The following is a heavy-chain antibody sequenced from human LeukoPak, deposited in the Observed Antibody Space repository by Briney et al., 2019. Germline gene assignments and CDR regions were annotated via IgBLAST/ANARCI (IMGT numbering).Heavy chain of an antibody. D-gene: IGHD4-17*01. Sequence: SETLSLTCTVSGGSISSYYWSRIRQPPGKGLEWIGYIYYSGSTNYNPSLKSRVTISVDTSKNQFSLKLSSVTAADTAVYYCAREGATVTNYFDYWGQGTLVTVSS. V-gene: IGHV4-59*01. CDR3: AREGATVTNYFDY. CDR1: GGSISSYY. CDR2: IYYSGST. J-gene: IGHJ4*02.